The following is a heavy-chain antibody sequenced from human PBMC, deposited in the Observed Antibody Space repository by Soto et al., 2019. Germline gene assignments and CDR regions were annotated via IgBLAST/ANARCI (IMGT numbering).Heavy chain of an antibody. CDR2: IKSKTDGGTT. V-gene: IGHV3-15*01. J-gene: IGHJ1*01. CDR1: GFTFSNAW. CDR3: TTAGPYGAPERTEYFQH. Sequence: GGSLRLSCAASGFTFSNAWMSWVRQAPGKGLEWVGRIKSKTDGGTTDYAAPVKGRFTISRDDSKNTLYLQMNSLKTEDTAVYYCTTAGPYGAPERTEYFQHWGQGTLVTVSS. D-gene: IGHD4-17*01.